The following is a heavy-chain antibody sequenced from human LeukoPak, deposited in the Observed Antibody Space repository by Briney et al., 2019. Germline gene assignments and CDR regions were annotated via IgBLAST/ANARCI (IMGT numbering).Heavy chain of an antibody. CDR2: IKQDGSEK. Sequence: GGSLRFSCIASGFTFSSYWMGWVRQAPGKGLEWVANIKQDGSEKFYVDSVKGRFTISRDNAKNSLYLQMNSLRVEDTAVYYCTRDGSGWSNYWGQGTPVTASS. CDR3: TRDGSGWSNY. CDR1: GFTFSSYW. J-gene: IGHJ4*02. D-gene: IGHD6-19*01. V-gene: IGHV3-7*01.